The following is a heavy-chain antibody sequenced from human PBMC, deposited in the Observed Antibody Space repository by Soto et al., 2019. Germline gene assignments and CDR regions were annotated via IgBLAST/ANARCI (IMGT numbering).Heavy chain of an antibody. Sequence: PSETLSLTCTVSGGSISSSSYYWGWIRQPPGKGLEWIGCIYYSGSTYYNPSLKSRVTISVDTSKNQFSLKLSSVTAADTAVYYCARTTRLGGAFDIWGQGTMVTVSS. J-gene: IGHJ3*02. CDR3: ARTTRLGGAFDI. D-gene: IGHD2-15*01. CDR2: IYYSGST. V-gene: IGHV4-39*07. CDR1: GGSISSSSYY.